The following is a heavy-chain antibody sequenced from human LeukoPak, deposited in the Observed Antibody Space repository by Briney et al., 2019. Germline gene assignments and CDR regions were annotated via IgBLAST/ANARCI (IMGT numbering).Heavy chain of an antibody. J-gene: IGHJ4*02. CDR3: AREDITGTASYFDY. CDR2: IYYSGST. CDR1: GGSISSGGYS. V-gene: IGHV4-61*08. Sequence: SQTLSLTCAVSGGSISSGGYSWSWIRQPPGKGLEWIGYIYYSGSTNYIPSLRSRLTISVDTSKNQFSLKLSSVTAADTAVYYCAREDITGTASYFDYWGQGTLVTVSS. D-gene: IGHD1-7*01.